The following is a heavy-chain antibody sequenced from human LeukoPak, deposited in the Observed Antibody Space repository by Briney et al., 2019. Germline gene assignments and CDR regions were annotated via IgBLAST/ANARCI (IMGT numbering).Heavy chain of an antibody. CDR1: GFTVSSNY. J-gene: IGHJ4*02. CDR3: ARKAYYYDSSGYSGSDY. Sequence: GGSLRLSCAASGFTVSSNYMSWIRQAPGKGLEWVSYISSSGSTIYYADSVKGRFTISRDNAKNSLYLQMNSLRAEDTAVYYCARKAYYYDSSGYSGSDYWGQGTLVTVSS. V-gene: IGHV3-11*01. D-gene: IGHD3-22*01. CDR2: ISSSGSTI.